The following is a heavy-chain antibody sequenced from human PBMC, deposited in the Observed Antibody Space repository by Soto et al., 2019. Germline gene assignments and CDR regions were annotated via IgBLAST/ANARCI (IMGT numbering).Heavy chain of an antibody. D-gene: IGHD6-6*01. V-gene: IGHV3-30*18. CDR3: AKDALRVHSISYDY. Sequence: GGSLRLSCAASGFTFSSYGMHWVRQAPGKGLEWVAVISYDGSNKYYADSVKGRFTISRDNSKNTLYLQMNSLRAEDTAVYYCAKDALRVHSISYDYWGQGTLVTVSS. CDR2: ISYDGSNK. CDR1: GFTFSSYG. J-gene: IGHJ4*02.